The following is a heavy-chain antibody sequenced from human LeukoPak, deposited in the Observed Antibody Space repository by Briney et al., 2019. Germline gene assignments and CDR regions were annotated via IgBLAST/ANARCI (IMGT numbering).Heavy chain of an antibody. V-gene: IGHV3-23*01. CDR2: ISGSGGST. Sequence: SXXXXXXXAXXWXRQAPGXGLXXGAAISGSGGSTYYADSVKGRFTISRDNSKNTLYLQMNSLRAEDTEVYYCXXXXXXXXXXXXXPTKYYFDYWGQGTLVTVSS. CDR3: XXXXXXXXXXXXXPTKYYFDY. CDR1: XXXXXXXA. J-gene: IGHJ4*02.